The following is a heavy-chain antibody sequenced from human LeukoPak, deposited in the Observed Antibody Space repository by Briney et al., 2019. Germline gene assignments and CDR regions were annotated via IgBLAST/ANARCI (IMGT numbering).Heavy chain of an antibody. CDR3: AKPKKSGSYYRLYSYYFDY. J-gene: IGHJ4*02. CDR1: GFTFSSYA. V-gene: IGHV3-23*01. Sequence: GGSLRLSCAASGFTFSSYAVSWVRQAPGKGLEWVSAISGSGGSTYYADSVKGRFTISRDNSKNTLYLQMNSLRAEDTAVYYCAKPKKSGSYYRLYSYYFDYWGQGTLVTVSS. CDR2: ISGSGGST. D-gene: IGHD1-26*01.